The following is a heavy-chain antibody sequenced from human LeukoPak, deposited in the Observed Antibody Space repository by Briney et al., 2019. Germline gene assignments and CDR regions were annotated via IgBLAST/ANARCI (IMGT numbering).Heavy chain of an antibody. J-gene: IGHJ5*02. CDR2: ISGYNGNT. CDR1: GYTFTTYG. Sequence: ASVKVSCKASGYTFTTYGVNWVRQAPGQGLEWMGWISGYNGNTNYAQKLQGRVTMTTDTSTSTAYMELRSLRYDDTAVYYCARSGSHSNWFDPWAREPWSPSPQ. D-gene: IGHD1-26*01. V-gene: IGHV1-18*01. CDR3: ARSGSHSNWFDP.